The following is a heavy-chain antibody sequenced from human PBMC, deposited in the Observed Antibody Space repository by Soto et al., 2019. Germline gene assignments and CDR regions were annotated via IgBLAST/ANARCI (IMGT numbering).Heavy chain of an antibody. J-gene: IGHJ4*02. CDR1: GVNYCDYA. Sequence: GPSLRLSGITCGVNYCDYAMMWFRQATGKGLEWVSFITSKRYGGKTEYAASVKGRFTISRDDSKSVAYLQMNSLRTDDTAVYYCSRLPPHNSGAPLDFWGQGTLVTVSS. V-gene: IGHV3-49*03. CDR2: ITSKRYGGKT. CDR3: SRLPPHNSGAPLDF. D-gene: IGHD1-26*01.